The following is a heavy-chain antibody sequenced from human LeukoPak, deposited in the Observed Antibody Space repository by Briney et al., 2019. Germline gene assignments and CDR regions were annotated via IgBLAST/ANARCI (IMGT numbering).Heavy chain of an antibody. J-gene: IGHJ4*02. V-gene: IGHV3-7*03. CDR3: ARGRSCDY. CDR1: GFTFSSYW. CDR2: IKHDGSEK. Sequence: GGSLRLSCAASGFTFSSYWMSWVRQAPGKGLEWVANIKHDGSEKYYVDSVKGRFTISRDNAKNSLYLQMDSLRAEDAAFYYCARGRSCDYWGQGTLVTVSS. D-gene: IGHD2-15*01.